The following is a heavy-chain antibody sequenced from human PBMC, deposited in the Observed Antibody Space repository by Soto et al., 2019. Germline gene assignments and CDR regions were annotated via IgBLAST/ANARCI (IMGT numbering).Heavy chain of an antibody. CDR1: GGSISSGDYY. CDR2: IYYSGST. D-gene: IGHD3-10*01. J-gene: IGHJ6*02. V-gene: IGHV4-30-4*01. CDR3: ARDTMVRGVTSGYYYYGMDV. Sequence: SETLSLTCTVSGGSISSGDYYWSWIRQPPGKGLEWIGYIYYSGSTYYNPSLKSRVTISVDTSKNQFSLKLSSVTAADTAVYYCARDTMVRGVTSGYYYYGMDVWGQGTTVTVSS.